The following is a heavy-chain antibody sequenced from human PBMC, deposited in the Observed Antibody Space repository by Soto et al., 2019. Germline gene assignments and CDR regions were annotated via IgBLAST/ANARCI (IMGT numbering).Heavy chain of an antibody. J-gene: IGHJ4*02. CDR1: GGSISSGGYY. Sequence: QLQLQESGPGLVKPSETLSLTCTVSGGSISSGGYYWGWIRQPPGMGLEWIGSIFHTGTTYYSPSLQSRVTISVDTSKSQFSLNLRSVTAADTAVYYCARHQPEYSSAWFRFWGLGTLVTVSS. CDR2: IFHTGTT. CDR3: ARHQPEYSSAWFRF. V-gene: IGHV4-39*01. D-gene: IGHD6-6*01.